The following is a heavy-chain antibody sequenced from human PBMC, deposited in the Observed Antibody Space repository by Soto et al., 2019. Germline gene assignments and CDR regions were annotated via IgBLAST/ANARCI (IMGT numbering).Heavy chain of an antibody. CDR2: IIPIFGTA. Sequence: GASVKVSCKASGGTFSSYAISWVRQAPGQGLEWMGGIIPIFGTANYAQKFQGRVTITADEPTSTAYMELSSLRSEDTAVYYCARVYLYPIQLWLRDYYYYYGMDVWGQGTTVTAP. CDR3: ARVYLYPIQLWLRDYYYYYGMDV. D-gene: IGHD5-18*01. J-gene: IGHJ6*02. CDR1: GGTFSSYA. V-gene: IGHV1-69*13.